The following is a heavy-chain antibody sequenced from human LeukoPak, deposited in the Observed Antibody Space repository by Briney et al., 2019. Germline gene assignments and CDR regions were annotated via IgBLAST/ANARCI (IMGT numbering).Heavy chain of an antibody. CDR1: GGSISSGDYS. CDR2: IYYSGST. D-gene: IGHD3-10*01. Sequence: SETLSLTCIVSGGSISSGDYSWTWIRQPPGTGLEWIGYIYYSGSTYYNPSLKSRVSISVDTSKSQFSLKLSSVTAADTAVYYCARAGFGIDYWGQGTLVTVSS. J-gene: IGHJ4*02. CDR3: ARAGFGIDY. V-gene: IGHV4-30-4*08.